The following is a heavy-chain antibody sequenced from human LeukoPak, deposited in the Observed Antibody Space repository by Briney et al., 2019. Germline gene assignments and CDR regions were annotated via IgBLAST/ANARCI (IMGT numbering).Heavy chain of an antibody. D-gene: IGHD3-3*01. CDR3: ARLNPYDFWSGYYM. CDR1: GGSISSSSYH. CDR2: IYYSGST. Sequence: SETLSLTCTVSGGSISSSSYHWGWIRQPPGKGLEWIGSIYYSGSTYYNPSLKSRVTISVDTSKNQFSLKLSSVTAADTAVYYCARLNPYDFWSGYYMWGQGTLVTVSS. V-gene: IGHV4-39*01. J-gene: IGHJ4*02.